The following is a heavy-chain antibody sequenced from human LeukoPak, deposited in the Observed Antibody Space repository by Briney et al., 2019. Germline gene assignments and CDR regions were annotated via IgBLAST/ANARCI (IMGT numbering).Heavy chain of an antibody. J-gene: IGHJ4*02. D-gene: IGHD4-17*01. CDR2: VLRDGTNQ. CDR3: ARDVHGDLLTNHFDY. Sequence: GGSLRLSCAASGFTFSSFGMHWVRQAPGKGLEWVAAVLRDGTNQYYTDSVKGRFTISRDNSKNTLYLHMDSLRVEDAAVYYCARDVHGDLLTNHFDYWGQGTLVTVSS. CDR1: GFTFSSFG. V-gene: IGHV3-33*05.